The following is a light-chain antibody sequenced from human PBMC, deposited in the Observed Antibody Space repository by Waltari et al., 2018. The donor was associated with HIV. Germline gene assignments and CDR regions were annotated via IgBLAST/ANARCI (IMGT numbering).Light chain of an antibody. CDR2: DGS. CDR1: SSDVGGYNY. V-gene: IGLV2-14*03. J-gene: IGLJ3*02. CDR3: SSYRSSSTWV. Sequence: QSALTQPASVSGSPGQSIPISCTGTSSDVGGYNYVSWYQQHPAKAPKLMIYDGSNRPSGVSNRFSGSKSGNTASLTISGLQAEDEADYYCSSYRSSSTWVFGGGTKLTVL.